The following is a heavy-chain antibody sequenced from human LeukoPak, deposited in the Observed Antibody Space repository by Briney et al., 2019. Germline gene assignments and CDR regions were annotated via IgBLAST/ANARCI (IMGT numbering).Heavy chain of an antibody. D-gene: IGHD4-17*01. Sequence: SETLSLTCAVSGGSISSSNWWSCVRQPPGKGLEWIGEIYHSGSTNYNPSLKSRVTISVDKSKNQFSLKLSSVTAADTAVYYCARLRKDGPSPYYYYGMDVWGKGTTVTVSS. CDR1: GGSISSSNW. J-gene: IGHJ6*04. CDR2: IYHSGST. CDR3: ARLRKDGPSPYYYYGMDV. V-gene: IGHV4-4*02.